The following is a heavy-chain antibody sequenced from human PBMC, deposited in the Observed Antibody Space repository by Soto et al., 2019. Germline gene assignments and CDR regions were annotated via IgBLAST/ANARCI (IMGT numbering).Heavy chain of an antibody. J-gene: IGHJ4*02. CDR2: ISCYNGDT. CDR3: ARASTSGNYWHFY. V-gene: IGHV1-18*01. CDR1: GYTFTDNG. D-gene: IGHD3-10*01. Sequence: ASVKVSCKASGYTFTDNGITWVRQAPGQGLEWMGWISCYNGDTKYAQKLQGRVTMTTDTSTSTAFMELGDLRADDTAVYFCARASTSGNYWHFYWGQGTLVTVSS.